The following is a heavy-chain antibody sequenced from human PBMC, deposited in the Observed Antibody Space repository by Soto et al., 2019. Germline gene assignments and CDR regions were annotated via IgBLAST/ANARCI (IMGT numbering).Heavy chain of an antibody. CDR3: ARDRGVVAATWFDP. Sequence: SETLSLTCTVSGGSISSYYWSWIRQPPGKGLEWIGYIYYSGSTNYNPSLKSRVTISVDTSKDQFSLKLSSVTAADTAVYYCARDRGVVAATWFDPWGQGTLVTVSS. D-gene: IGHD2-15*01. CDR1: GGSISSYY. CDR2: IYYSGST. V-gene: IGHV4-59*01. J-gene: IGHJ5*02.